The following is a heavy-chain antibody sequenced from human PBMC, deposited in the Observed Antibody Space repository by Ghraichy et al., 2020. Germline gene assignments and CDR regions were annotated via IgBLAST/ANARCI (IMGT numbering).Heavy chain of an antibody. Sequence: GSLRLSCAASGFTFSSYSMNWVRQAPGKGLEWVSSISSSSSYIYYADSVKGRFTISRDNAKNSLYLQMNSLRAEDTAVYYCARDRGYSSSLYYYYGMDVWGQGTTVTVSS. CDR3: ARDRGYSSSLYYYYGMDV. CDR1: GFTFSSYS. V-gene: IGHV3-21*01. D-gene: IGHD6-6*01. J-gene: IGHJ6*02. CDR2: ISSSSSYI.